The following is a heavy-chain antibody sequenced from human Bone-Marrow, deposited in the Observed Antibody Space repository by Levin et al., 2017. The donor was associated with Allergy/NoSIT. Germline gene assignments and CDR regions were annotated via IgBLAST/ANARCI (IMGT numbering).Heavy chain of an antibody. V-gene: IGHV3-11*03. J-gene: IGHJ6*03. CDR2: ISSSSSYT. Sequence: GESLKISCAASGFTFSDYYMSWIRQAPGKGLEWVSYISSSSSYTNYADSVKGRFTISRDNAKNSLYLQMNSLRAEDTAVYYCARRGAITMVRGVILDYYYYMDVWGKGTTVTVSS. CDR3: ARRGAITMVRGVILDYYYYMDV. CDR1: GFTFSDYY. D-gene: IGHD3-10*01.